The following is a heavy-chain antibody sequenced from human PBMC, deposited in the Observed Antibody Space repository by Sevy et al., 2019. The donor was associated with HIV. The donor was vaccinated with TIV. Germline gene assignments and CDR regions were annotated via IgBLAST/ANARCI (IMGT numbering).Heavy chain of an antibody. CDR2: ISCSGDTT. Sequence: GGSLRLSCAASGFRFRSFEMNWVRQAPGKGLEWVSYISCSGDTTDYTDSVRGRFTISRDNAKKSLYLQMNSLRGEDTAIYYCAKRGGQYDLGMDVWGQGSTVTVSS. CDR1: GFRFRSFE. V-gene: IGHV3-48*03. J-gene: IGHJ6*02. D-gene: IGHD3-3*01. CDR3: AKRGGQYDLGMDV.